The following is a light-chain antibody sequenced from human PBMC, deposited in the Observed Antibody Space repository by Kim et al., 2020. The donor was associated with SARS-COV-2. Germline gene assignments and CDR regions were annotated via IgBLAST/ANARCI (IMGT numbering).Light chain of an antibody. Sequence: SVSPGQTASISCSGDQLGHKFVSWFQQKPGQSPVLVIHEDNKRPSGIPERFSGSNSGNTATLTISGTQAMDEADYYCQAWDSSTAAFGGGTQLTVL. V-gene: IGLV3-1*01. CDR1: QLGHKF. J-gene: IGLJ2*01. CDR2: EDN. CDR3: QAWDSSTAA.